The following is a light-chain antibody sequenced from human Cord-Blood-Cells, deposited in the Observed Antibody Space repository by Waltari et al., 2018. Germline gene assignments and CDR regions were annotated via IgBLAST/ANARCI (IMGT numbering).Light chain of an antibody. CDR3: QQYNSYSP. J-gene: IGKJ1*01. CDR2: KAS. Sequence: DIQLTQSPSTLSASVGDRVTITCRARQSISSWLAWYQQKPGKAPKLLIYKASSLESGVPSRFSGSGSGTEFTLTISSLQPDDFATDYCQQYNSYSPVGQGTKVEIK. CDR1: QSISSW. V-gene: IGKV1-5*03.